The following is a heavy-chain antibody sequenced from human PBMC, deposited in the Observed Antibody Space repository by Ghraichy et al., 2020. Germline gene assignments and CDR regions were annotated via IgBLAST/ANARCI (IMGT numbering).Heavy chain of an antibody. CDR3: ARRGASAFSTEGDY. D-gene: IGHD2-8*02. Sequence: ASVKVSCKTSGYTFTSYGISWVRQAPGQGLEWLGWISTYSGDTHYAQKLQGRVTMTTDTSTNTAYMELGSLRSDDTAVYYCARRGASAFSTEGDYWGQGTLVTVSS. V-gene: IGHV1-18*01. CDR2: ISTYSGDT. CDR1: GYTFTSYG. J-gene: IGHJ4*02.